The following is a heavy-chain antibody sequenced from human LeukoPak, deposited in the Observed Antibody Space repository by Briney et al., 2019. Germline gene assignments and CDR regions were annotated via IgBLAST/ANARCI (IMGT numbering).Heavy chain of an antibody. Sequence: GGSLRLSCAASGFTFSSYGMPWVRQAPGKGLEWVAFIRSDGSNKYYADSVKGRLTISRDNSKNTLFLQMNSLRAEDTAVYYCAKDYGRTLDYWGQGTLVTVSS. CDR1: GFTFSSYG. J-gene: IGHJ4*02. D-gene: IGHD4-17*01. CDR3: AKDYGRTLDY. V-gene: IGHV3-30*02. CDR2: IRSDGSNK.